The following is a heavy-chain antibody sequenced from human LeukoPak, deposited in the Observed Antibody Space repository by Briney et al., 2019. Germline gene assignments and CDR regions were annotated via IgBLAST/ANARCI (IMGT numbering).Heavy chain of an antibody. CDR3: ARHPGWLRSDYYYYYMDV. CDR2: VYHSGST. J-gene: IGHJ6*03. CDR1: GGSISSSYW. V-gene: IGHV4-4*02. D-gene: IGHD5-12*01. Sequence: SGTLSLTCAVSGGSISSSYWWSWVRQPPGKGLEWIGEVYHSGSTNYYPSLKSRVTISIEKSKNQFSLKLSSVTAADTAVYYCARHPGWLRSDYYYYYMDVWGKGTTVTISS.